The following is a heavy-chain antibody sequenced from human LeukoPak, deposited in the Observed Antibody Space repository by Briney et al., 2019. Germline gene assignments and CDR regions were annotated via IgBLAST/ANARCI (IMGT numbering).Heavy chain of an antibody. CDR3: AREPIYCSSTSCYYYYGMDV. Sequence: PGGSLRLSCAASGFTFSSYAMHWVRQAPGKGLECVAVISYDGSNKYYADSVKGRFTISRDNSKNTLYLQMNSLRAEDTAVYYCAREPIYCSSTSCYYYYGMDVWGQGTTVTVSS. CDR1: GFTFSSYA. V-gene: IGHV3-30*04. CDR2: ISYDGSNK. D-gene: IGHD2-2*01. J-gene: IGHJ6*02.